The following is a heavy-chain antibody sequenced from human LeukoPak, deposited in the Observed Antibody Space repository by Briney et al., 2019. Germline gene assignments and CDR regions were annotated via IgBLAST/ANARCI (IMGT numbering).Heavy chain of an antibody. CDR2: IYTSGGDI. D-gene: IGHD3-9*01. J-gene: IGHJ6*02. Sequence: PGGSLRLSCAASGFIFSRYAMNWVRQAPGKGLEWVSYIYTSGGDIYYADSVKGRFTISRDNAKNSVYLQMYSLRVEDTAVYYCARASRLDYHHGMDVWGQGTTVTVSS. V-gene: IGHV3-48*03. CDR1: GFIFSRYA. CDR3: ARASRLDYHHGMDV.